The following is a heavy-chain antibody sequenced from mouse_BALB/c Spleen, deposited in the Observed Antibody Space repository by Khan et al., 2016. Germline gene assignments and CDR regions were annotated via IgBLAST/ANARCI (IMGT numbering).Heavy chain of an antibody. V-gene: IGHV9-2-1*01. D-gene: IGHD2-2*01. CDR3: ASYGYPYYFDY. CDR2: INTETGEP. Sequence: QIQLVQSGPELKKPGETVKISCKASGYTFTDYSMHWVKQAPGKGLKWMGWINTETGEPTYADDFKGRFAFSLETSASTAYLQINNLKNEDTATYFCASYGYPYYFDYWGQGTTLTVSS. CDR1: GYTFTDYS. J-gene: IGHJ2*01.